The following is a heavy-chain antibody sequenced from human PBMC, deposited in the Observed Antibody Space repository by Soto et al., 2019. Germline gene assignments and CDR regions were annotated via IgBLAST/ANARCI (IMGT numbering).Heavy chain of an antibody. CDR3: AKARQDNKKRVLRFLERPYYFDY. D-gene: IGHD3-3*01. V-gene: IGHV3-23*01. J-gene: IGHJ4*02. CDR2: ISGSGGST. Sequence: EVQLLESGGGLVQPGGSLRLSYAASGFTFSSYAMSWVRQAPGKGLEWVSAISGSGGSTYYADSVKGRFTISRDNSKNTLYLQMNSLRAEDTAVYYCAKARQDNKKRVLRFLERPYYFDYWGQGTLVTVSS. CDR1: GFTFSSYA.